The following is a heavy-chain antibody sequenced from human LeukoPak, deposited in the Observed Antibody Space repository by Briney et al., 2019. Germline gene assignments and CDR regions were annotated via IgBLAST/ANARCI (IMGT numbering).Heavy chain of an antibody. CDR3: AMAGRGYYFDY. D-gene: IGHD6-19*01. V-gene: IGHV3-23*01. CDR1: GFTLSHYA. Sequence: PGGSLRLSCSMSGFTLSHYAMSWVRQAPGKGLEWVSTIGGGGGSTDYTDSVKGRFTISRDNSKNTLYLQMNSLRAEDTAVYYCAMAGRGYYFDYWGQGALVTVSS. CDR2: IGGGGGST. J-gene: IGHJ4*02.